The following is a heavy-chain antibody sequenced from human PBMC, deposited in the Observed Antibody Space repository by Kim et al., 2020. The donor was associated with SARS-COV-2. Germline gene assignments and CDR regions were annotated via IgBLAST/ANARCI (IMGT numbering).Heavy chain of an antibody. V-gene: IGHV4-31*02. D-gene: IGHD4-17*01. J-gene: IGHJ5*02. Sequence: TYHKPPLKSGVTISVDTSKNQFPRKLSSVTAADTAVYYCASDYGVGWFDPWGQGTLVTVSS. CDR3: ASDYGVGWFDP. CDR2: T.